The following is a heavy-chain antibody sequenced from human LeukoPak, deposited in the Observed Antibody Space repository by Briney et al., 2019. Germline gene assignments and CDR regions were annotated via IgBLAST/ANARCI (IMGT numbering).Heavy chain of an antibody. J-gene: IGHJ4*02. CDR2: IYCSGST. CDR3: ARSEAAVAAPDY. Sequence: PSETLSLTCSVSGGSISNYYWSWIRQPPGKGLEWIGYIYCSGSTNYNPSLKSRVTISVDTSKNQFSLKLSSVTAADTAVYYCARSEAAVAAPDYWGQGTLVTVSS. D-gene: IGHD6-19*01. CDR1: GGSISNYY. V-gene: IGHV4-59*08.